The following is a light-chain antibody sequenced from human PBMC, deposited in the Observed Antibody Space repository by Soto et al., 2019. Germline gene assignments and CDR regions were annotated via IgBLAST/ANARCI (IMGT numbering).Light chain of an antibody. CDR3: QKYNSDPWT. Sequence: DIQMTQSPSSLSASVGDRVTITCRASQGITNYLAWYQQRPGKVPKLLIYAASTLQSGVPSRFSGTGSGTDFTLTISSLQPEDVATYYCQKYNSDPWTFGQGTKVEIK. J-gene: IGKJ1*01. CDR2: AAS. CDR1: QGITNY. V-gene: IGKV1-27*01.